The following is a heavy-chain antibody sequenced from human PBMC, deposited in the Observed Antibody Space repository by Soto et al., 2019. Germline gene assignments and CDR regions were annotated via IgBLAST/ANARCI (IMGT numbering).Heavy chain of an antibody. CDR3: ARDTPPLTGPLGGMDV. V-gene: IGHV3-30-3*01. CDR2: ISYDGSNK. Sequence: GGSLRLSCAASGFTFSSYAMHWVRQAPGKGLEWVAVISYDGSNKYYADSVKGRFTISRDNPKNTLYLQMNSLRAEDTAVYYCARDTPPLTGPLGGMDVWGQGTTVTVSS. CDR1: GFTFSSYA. J-gene: IGHJ6*02. D-gene: IGHD3-9*01.